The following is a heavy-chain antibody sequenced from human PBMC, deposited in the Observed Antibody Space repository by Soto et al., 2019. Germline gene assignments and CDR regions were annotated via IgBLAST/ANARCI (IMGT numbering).Heavy chain of an antibody. J-gene: IGHJ4*02. D-gene: IGHD6-19*01. Sequence: SGPTLVNPTQTLTLTCTFSGFSLSTSGVGVGWIRQPPGKALEWLALIYWNDDKRYSPSLKSRLTITKDTSKNQVVLTMTNMDPVDTATYYCAHMNYRRDSGYSSGWYNYWGQGTLVTVSS. CDR3: AHMNYRRDSGYSSGWYNY. CDR2: IYWNDDK. CDR1: GFSLSTSGVG. V-gene: IGHV2-5*01.